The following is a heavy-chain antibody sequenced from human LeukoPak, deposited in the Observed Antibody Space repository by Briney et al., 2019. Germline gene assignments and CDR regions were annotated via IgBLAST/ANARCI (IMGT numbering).Heavy chain of an antibody. CDR1: GFTFSSYA. CDR2: ISGSGGST. V-gene: IGHV3-23*01. D-gene: IGHD2-2*01. CDR3: AKETGYCSSTSCPASLDY. J-gene: IGHJ4*02. Sequence: GGSLRLSCAAFGFTFSSYAMSWVRQAPGKGLEWVSAISGSGGSTYYADSVNGRFTISRDNSKNTLYLHMNSLRAEDTAVYYCAKETGYCSSTSCPASLDYWGQGALVTVSS.